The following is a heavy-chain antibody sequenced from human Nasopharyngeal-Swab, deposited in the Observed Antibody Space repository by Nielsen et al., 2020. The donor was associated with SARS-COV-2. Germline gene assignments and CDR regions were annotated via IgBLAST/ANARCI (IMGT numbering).Heavy chain of an antibody. CDR2: INSSGGST. CDR1: GYTFTSYY. V-gene: IGHV1-46*01. Sequence: ASVKASCKASGYTFTSYYMHWVRQAPGQGLEWMGIINSSGGSTIYAQKFQGRVTMTRDTSTSTVYMQLSSLRSEDTAVYYCARGQLDYGDYEGWFDHCGQGTLVTVSS. CDR3: ARGQLDYGDYEGWFDH. D-gene: IGHD4-17*01. J-gene: IGHJ5*02.